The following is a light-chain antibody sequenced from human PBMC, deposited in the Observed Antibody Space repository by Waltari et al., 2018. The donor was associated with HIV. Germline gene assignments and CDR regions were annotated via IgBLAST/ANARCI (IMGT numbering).Light chain of an antibody. CDR2: RNN. CDR1: SDNVGNQG. Sequence: AGLSQHPSLSTGLGQTATLTCTGNSDNVGNQGAVWLQHHQGLPPRLLSHRNNNRPSGVSDRFSTATSGNTAFLTIRGLRSEDEADYFCSAWDSSLTGWIFGGGTQLAVL. V-gene: IGLV10-54*01. CDR3: SAWDSSLTGWI. J-gene: IGLJ2*01.